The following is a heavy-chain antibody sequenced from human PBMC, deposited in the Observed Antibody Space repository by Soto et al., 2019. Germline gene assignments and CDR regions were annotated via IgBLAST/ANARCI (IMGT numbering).Heavy chain of an antibody. CDR3: ARDRDSSGYPDWFDP. V-gene: IGHV1-18*01. J-gene: IGHJ5*02. Sequence: ASVKVSCKASGGTFTSYGISWVRQAPGQGLEWMGWISAYNGNTNYAQKLQGRVTMTTDTSTSAAYMELRSLRSDDTAVYYCARDRDSSGYPDWFDPWGQGTLVTVSS. D-gene: IGHD6-19*01. CDR1: GGTFTSYG. CDR2: ISAYNGNT.